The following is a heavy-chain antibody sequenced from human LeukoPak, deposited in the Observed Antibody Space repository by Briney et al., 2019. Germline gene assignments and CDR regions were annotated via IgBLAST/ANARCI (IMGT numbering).Heavy chain of an antibody. CDR3: AKDLIVGTTADAFDI. Sequence: GGSLRLSCAASGFTFSSYAMSWVRQAPGKGLEWVSVISGSGGGTYYADSVKGRFTISRDNSKNTLYLQMNSLRAEDTAIYYRAKDLIVGTTADAFDIWGQGTMVTVTS. CDR2: ISGSGGGT. J-gene: IGHJ3*02. D-gene: IGHD1-26*01. V-gene: IGHV3-23*01. CDR1: GFTFSSYA.